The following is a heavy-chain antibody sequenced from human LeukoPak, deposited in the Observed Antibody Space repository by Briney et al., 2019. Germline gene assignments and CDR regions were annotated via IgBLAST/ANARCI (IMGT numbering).Heavy chain of an antibody. CDR3: VRDKEGRARWFDP. J-gene: IGHJ5*02. V-gene: IGHV7-4-1*02. CDR1: GYSFTDHA. CDR2: INTNTGNP. Sequence: ASVTVSCKASGYSFTDHAIHWVRQVPGQGLEWMGWINTNTGNPTYAQGFTGRFVFSLDTSVSTAYLQISSLKAEDTAVYYCVRDKEGRARWFDPWGQGTLVTVSS.